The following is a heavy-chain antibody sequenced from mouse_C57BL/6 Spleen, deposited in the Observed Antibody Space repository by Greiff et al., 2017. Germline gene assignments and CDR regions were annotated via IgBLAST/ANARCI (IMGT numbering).Heavy chain of an antibody. Sequence: VQLQQPGAELVKPGASVKLSCKASGYTFTSYWMQWVKQRPGQGLEWIGEIDPSDSYTNYNQKFKGKATLTVDTSSSTAYMQLSSLTSEDSAVYYCALYYDYDGPFAYWGQGTLVTVSA. J-gene: IGHJ3*01. D-gene: IGHD2-4*01. CDR1: GYTFTSYW. V-gene: IGHV1-50*01. CDR2: IDPSDSYT. CDR3: ALYYDYDGPFAY.